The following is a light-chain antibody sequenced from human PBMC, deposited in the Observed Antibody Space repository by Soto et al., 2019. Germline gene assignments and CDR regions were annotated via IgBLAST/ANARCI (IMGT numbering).Light chain of an antibody. Sequence: DIVMTQAPDSLAVSLGERATINCKSSQSIFYSSNNKNYLGWYQQKPGHPPRLLIYWASTRESGVPDRFSGSGSGTEFTLTISSLQPDDFATYYCQQAWTFGQGTKVDI. CDR1: QSIFYSSNNKNY. CDR3: QQAWT. CDR2: WAS. V-gene: IGKV4-1*01. J-gene: IGKJ1*01.